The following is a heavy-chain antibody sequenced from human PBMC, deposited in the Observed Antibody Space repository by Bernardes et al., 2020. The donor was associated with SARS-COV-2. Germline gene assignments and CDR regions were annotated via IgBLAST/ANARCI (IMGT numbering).Heavy chain of an antibody. D-gene: IGHD2-2*02. V-gene: IGHV4-34*01. CDR2: INHSGRT. CDR3: ARGRKGVPAAIRNYYYYMDV. J-gene: IGHJ6*03. CDR1: GGSFSGYY. Sequence: SETLSLTCAVYGGSFSGYYWSWIRQPPGKGLEWIGEINHSGRTHYNPSLKSRVTISVDTSKNQFSLKLSSVTAADTAVYYCARGRKGVPAAIRNYYYYMDVWGKGTMVTVSS.